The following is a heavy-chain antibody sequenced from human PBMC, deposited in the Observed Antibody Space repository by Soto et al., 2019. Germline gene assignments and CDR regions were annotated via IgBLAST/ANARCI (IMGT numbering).Heavy chain of an antibody. CDR2: IYYSGST. D-gene: IGHD2-15*01. J-gene: IGHJ6*02. CDR3: ARSSCSGGSCYLYYYYGMDV. Sequence: QVQLQESGPGLVKPSETLSLTCTVSGGSISSYYWSWIRQPPGKGLEWIGYIYYSGSTNYNPSLKSRVTISVDTSKNQFSLKLSSVTAADTAVYYCARSSCSGGSCYLYYYYGMDVWGQGTTVTVSS. CDR1: GGSISSYY. V-gene: IGHV4-59*01.